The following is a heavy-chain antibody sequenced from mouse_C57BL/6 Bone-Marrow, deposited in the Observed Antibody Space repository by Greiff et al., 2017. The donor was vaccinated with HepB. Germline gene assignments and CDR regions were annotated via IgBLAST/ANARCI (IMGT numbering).Heavy chain of an antibody. D-gene: IGHD4-1*01. CDR3: ARDLGYYAMDY. CDR2: ISDGGSYT. CDR1: GFTFSSYA. J-gene: IGHJ4*01. Sequence: DVMLVESGGGLVKPGGSLKLSCAASGFTFSSYAMSWVRQTPEKRLEWVATISDGGSYTYYPDNVKGRFTISRDNAKNNLYLQMSHLKSEDTAMYYCARDLGYYAMDYWGQGTSVTVSS. V-gene: IGHV5-4*01.